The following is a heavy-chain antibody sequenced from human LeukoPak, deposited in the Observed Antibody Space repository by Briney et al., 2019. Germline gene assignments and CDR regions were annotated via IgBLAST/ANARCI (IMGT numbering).Heavy chain of an antibody. V-gene: IGHV4-39*01. CDR2: VYYSGST. CDR3: ARHGNWEPFDY. CDR1: GASIRSSDYY. D-gene: IGHD1-1*01. Sequence: PSETLSPTCVLSGASIRSSDYYWAWIRQPPGKGLEWIGTVYYSGSTYYNPSLKSRLTISVDTSNNSVSLKVTSLTAADTAVYYCARHGNWEPFDYWGQGSLVTVSS. J-gene: IGHJ4*02.